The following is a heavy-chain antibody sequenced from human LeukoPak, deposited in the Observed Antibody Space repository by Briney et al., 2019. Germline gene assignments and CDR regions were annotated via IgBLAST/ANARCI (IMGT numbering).Heavy chain of an antibody. V-gene: IGHV3-23*01. J-gene: IGHJ4*02. CDR1: GFTFSAYG. D-gene: IGHD3-22*01. Sequence: GGSLRLSCAASGFTFSAYGMSWVRQAPGMGLEWVSAITGSTYSTYYADSVRGRFTISRDNSKNTLYLQMNSLRAEDTAVYYCAKVVADTMIVVVIRYFDYWGQGTLVTVSS. CDR3: AKVVADTMIVVVIRYFDY. CDR2: ITGSTYST.